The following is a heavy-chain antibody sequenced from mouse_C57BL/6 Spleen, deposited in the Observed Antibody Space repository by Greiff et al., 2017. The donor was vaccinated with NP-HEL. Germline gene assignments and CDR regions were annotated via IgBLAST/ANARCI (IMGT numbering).Heavy chain of an antibody. J-gene: IGHJ4*01. CDR3: TRSGDYDEFSYYAMDY. CDR2: IDPETGGT. Sequence: QVQLKQSGAELVRPGASVTLSCKASGYTFTDYEMHWVKQTPVHGLEWIGAIDPETGGTAYNQKFKGKAILTADKSSSTAYMELRSLTSEDSTGYYCTRSGDYDEFSYYAMDYWGQGTSVTVSS. D-gene: IGHD2-4*01. CDR1: GYTFTDYE. V-gene: IGHV1-15*01.